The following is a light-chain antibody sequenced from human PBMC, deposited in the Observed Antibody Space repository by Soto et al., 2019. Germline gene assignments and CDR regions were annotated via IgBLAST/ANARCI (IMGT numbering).Light chain of an antibody. J-gene: IGLJ2*01. V-gene: IGLV2-14*01. CDR1: SSDVGNYNY. CDR3: SSYTTATTLV. Sequence: QSALTQPASVSGSPGQSITISCTGTSSDVGNYNYVSWYQQYPGKVPKLLIYKVSIRPSAVPNRFSGSKSGDTASLTISGLQAEDEADYYCSSYTTATTLVFGGGPKLTVL. CDR2: KVS.